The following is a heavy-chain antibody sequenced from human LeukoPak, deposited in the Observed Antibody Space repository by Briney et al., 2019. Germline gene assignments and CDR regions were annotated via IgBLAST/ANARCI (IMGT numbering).Heavy chain of an antibody. CDR2: IYSPETN. D-gene: IGHD3-22*01. CDR3: ARGIGTSYDSSRDAFDI. J-gene: IGHJ3*02. Sequence: SETLSLTCTVSAGSINSGDYYGSWIRQPAGKGLEWIGRIYSPETNYNYNPSVKSRVTISIDTSKNQFSLKLTSVTAADTAVYYCARGIGTSYDSSRDAFDIWGQGTMVTVSS. V-gene: IGHV4-61*02. CDR1: AGSINSGDYY.